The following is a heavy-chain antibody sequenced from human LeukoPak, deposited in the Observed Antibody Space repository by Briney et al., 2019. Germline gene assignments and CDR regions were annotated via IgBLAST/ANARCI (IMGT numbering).Heavy chain of an antibody. CDR1: GGSINSHY. J-gene: IGHJ3*02. Sequence: PSETLSLTCTVSGGSINSHYWSWIRQPPGKGLEWIGFIYYSGRTKYNPSLQSRVTISVDTSENNFSLKLTSVTAADTAVYYCARLLDNASSGDPATFDMWGQGRVVTVSS. V-gene: IGHV4-59*11. CDR3: ARLLDNASSGDPATFDM. CDR2: IYYSGRT. D-gene: IGHD3-22*01.